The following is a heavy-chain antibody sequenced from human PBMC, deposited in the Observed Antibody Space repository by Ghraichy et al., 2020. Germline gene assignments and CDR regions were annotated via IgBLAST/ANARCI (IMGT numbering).Heavy chain of an antibody. CDR2: IYSGGST. J-gene: IGHJ4*02. D-gene: IGHD3-10*01. CDR1: GFTVSSNY. V-gene: IGHV3-53*01. Sequence: GGSLRLSCAASGFTVSSNYMSWVRQAPGKGLEWVSVIYSGGSTYYADSVKGRFTISRDNSKNTLYLQMNSLRAEDTAVYYCASGVPGDRGGFSYFDYWGQGTLVTVSS. CDR3: ASGVPGDRGGFSYFDY.